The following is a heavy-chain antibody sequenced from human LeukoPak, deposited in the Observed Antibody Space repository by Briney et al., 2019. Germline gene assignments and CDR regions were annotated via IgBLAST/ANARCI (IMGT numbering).Heavy chain of an antibody. CDR1: GYTFTGYY. CDR2: INPNSGGT. D-gene: IGHD3-10*01. J-gene: IGHJ6*03. Sequence: GASVKVSCKASGYTFTGYYMHWVRQAPGQGLEWLGWINPNSGGTNYAQKFLGRVTMTRDTSISTAYMELSRLRSDDTAVYYCARDVRYYYGSGSLRPYYMDVWGKGTTVTVSS. V-gene: IGHV1-2*02. CDR3: ARDVRYYYGSGSLRPYYMDV.